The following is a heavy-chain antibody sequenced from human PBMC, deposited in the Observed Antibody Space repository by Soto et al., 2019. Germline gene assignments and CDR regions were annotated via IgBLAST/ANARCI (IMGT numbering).Heavy chain of an antibody. Sequence: QVQLVQSGAEVKKPGSSVKVSCKASGGTFSSYAISWVRQAPGQGLEWMGGIIPIFGTANYAQKFQGRVTITADETTSTAYMELSSLRSEDTAVYYCARAPPSSYQLLPSWFDPWGQGTLVTVSS. CDR3: ARAPPSSYQLLPSWFDP. J-gene: IGHJ5*02. V-gene: IGHV1-69*01. CDR1: GGTFSSYA. D-gene: IGHD2-2*01. CDR2: IIPIFGTA.